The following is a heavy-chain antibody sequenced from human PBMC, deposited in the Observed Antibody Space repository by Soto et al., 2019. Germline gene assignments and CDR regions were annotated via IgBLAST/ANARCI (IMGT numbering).Heavy chain of an antibody. CDR1: GFIFTNYA. J-gene: IGHJ3*01. D-gene: IGHD5-12*01. Sequence: EVQVSESGGGLVRPGGSLRLSCAASGFIFTNYAMNWVRQAPGKGLEWVSVIGGRGNSAYYADSVQGRFTISRDNSKNTLSLQMSSLTADDTAIYYCVREGRGSFDFWGRGTMVNVS. CDR2: IGGRGNSA. V-gene: IGHV3-23*01. CDR3: VREGRGSFDF.